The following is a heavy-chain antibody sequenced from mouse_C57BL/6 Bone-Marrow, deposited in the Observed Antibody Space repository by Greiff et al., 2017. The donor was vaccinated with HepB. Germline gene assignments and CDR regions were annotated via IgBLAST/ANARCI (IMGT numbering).Heavy chain of an antibody. D-gene: IGHD1-1*02. V-gene: IGHV2-5*01. CDR1: GFSLTSYG. CDR2: IWTGGST. CDR3: AKRREGGSYYAMDY. Sequence: QVQLQQSGPGLVQPSQTLSITCTASGFSLTSYGVHWVRQSPGKGLEWLGVIWTGGSTAYNAAFIASLSIPTDNSTSQVSFKMNSRQADDTATYYCAKRREGGSYYAMDYWGQGTSVTVSS. J-gene: IGHJ4*01.